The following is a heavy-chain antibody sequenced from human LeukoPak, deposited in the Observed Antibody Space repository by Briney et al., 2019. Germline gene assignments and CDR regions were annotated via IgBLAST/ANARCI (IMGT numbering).Heavy chain of an antibody. CDR2: IISDGSSA. J-gene: IGHJ4*02. CDR3: AKDVSRILTGARNYFDS. D-gene: IGHD3-9*01. Sequence: GGSLRLSCVASGFTFSSYWMHWVRQGPGKGLVWVSRIISDGSSATYADSVKGRFTVSRDNAKNTMYLQMNSLRAEDTAVYYCAKDVSRILTGARNYFDSWGQGTLVTVSS. V-gene: IGHV3-74*01. CDR1: GFTFSSYW.